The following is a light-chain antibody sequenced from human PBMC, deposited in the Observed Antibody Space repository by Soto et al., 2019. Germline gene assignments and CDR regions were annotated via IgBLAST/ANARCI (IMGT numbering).Light chain of an antibody. J-gene: IGKJ4*01. CDR1: QDIGSW. CDR3: QQANSFPLT. CDR2: TAS. V-gene: IGKV1D-12*01. Sequence: DIHVTQSPSSVSASVGYRVTITCRACQDIGSWLTWYQHKPAKAPKLPISTASSLQSGVPSRFTGSGSGTEFTLTISSLKPEDFATYYCQQANSFPLTFGGGTKVDI.